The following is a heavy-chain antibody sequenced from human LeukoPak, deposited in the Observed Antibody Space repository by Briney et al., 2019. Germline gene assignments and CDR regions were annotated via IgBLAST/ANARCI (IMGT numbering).Heavy chain of an antibody. V-gene: IGHV1-8*03. J-gene: IGHJ4*02. CDR2: MNPNSGNT. D-gene: IGHD1-26*01. Sequence: ASVKVSCKASGYTFTSYDISWVRQATGQGLEWMGWMNPNSGNTGYAQKFQGRVTITRNTSISTAYMELSSLRSEDTAVYYCARVLGIVGATTGFNYWGQGTLVTVSS. CDR1: GYTFTSYD. CDR3: ARVLGIVGATTGFNY.